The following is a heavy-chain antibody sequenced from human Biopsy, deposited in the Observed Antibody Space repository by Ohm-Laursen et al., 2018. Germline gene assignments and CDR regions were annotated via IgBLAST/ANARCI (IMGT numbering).Heavy chain of an antibody. CDR3: VRTWGGYDFDS. CDR2: TSFDGSNK. D-gene: IGHD3-16*01. J-gene: IGHJ4*01. V-gene: IGHV3-30*07. Sequence: SLRLSCTASGFGFYAMHWVRQPPGKGLEWLAVTSFDGSNKFYAESVRGRFTASRDNSKGMVYLQMDSLRVDDTAVYYCVRTWGGYDFDSWGQGTLVTVSS. CDR1: GFGFYA.